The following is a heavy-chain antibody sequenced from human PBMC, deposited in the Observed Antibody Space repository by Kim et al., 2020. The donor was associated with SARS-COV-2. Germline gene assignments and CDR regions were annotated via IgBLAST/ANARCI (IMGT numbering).Heavy chain of an antibody. V-gene: IGHV3-30-3*01. D-gene: IGHD3-22*01. Sequence: GGSLRLSCAASGFTFSSYAMHWVRQAPGKGLEWVAVISYDGSNKYYADSVKGRFTISRDNSKNTLYLQMNSLRAEDTAVYYCARDGYYYDSSGYYPPWYYYGMDVWGQVTTVTVSS. CDR1: GFTFSSYA. CDR3: ARDGYYYDSSGYYPPWYYYGMDV. CDR2: ISYDGSNK. J-gene: IGHJ6*02.